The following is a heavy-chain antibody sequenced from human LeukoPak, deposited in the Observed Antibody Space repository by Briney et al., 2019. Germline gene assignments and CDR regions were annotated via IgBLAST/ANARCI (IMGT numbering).Heavy chain of an antibody. CDR3: ARSTVAAAGDD. Sequence: QPGGSLRLSCAASGFTFRSYWMTWVRQAPGKGPEWVANIKPDGSEKYYVDSVKGRFTVSRDNAKNSLYLQMNSLRAEDSAVYFCARSTVAAAGDDWSQGTLVTVSS. J-gene: IGHJ4*02. V-gene: IGHV3-7*01. CDR1: GFTFRSYW. CDR2: IKPDGSEK. D-gene: IGHD6-13*01.